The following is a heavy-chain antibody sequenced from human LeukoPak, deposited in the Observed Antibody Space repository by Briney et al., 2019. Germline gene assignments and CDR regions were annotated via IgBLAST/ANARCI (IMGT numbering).Heavy chain of an antibody. J-gene: IGHJ3*02. CDR3: AKVKYYDYVWGSYRDAFDI. D-gene: IGHD3-16*02. CDR2: ISGSGGST. V-gene: IGHV3-23*01. Sequence: PGGSPRLSCAASGFTFSSYAMSWVRQAPGKGLEWVSAISGSGGSTYYADSVKGRFTISRDNSKNTLYLQMNSLRAEDTAVYYCAKVKYYDYVWGSYRDAFDIWGQGTMVTVSS. CDR1: GFTFSSYA.